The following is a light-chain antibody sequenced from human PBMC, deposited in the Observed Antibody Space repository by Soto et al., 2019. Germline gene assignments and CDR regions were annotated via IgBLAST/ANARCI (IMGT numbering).Light chain of an antibody. CDR1: QSVSSN. J-gene: IGKJ3*01. V-gene: IGKV3-15*01. Sequence: EKVMTQSPATLSVSPGESVTLSCRASQSVSSNLAWYQQKPGQAPRLLIYGASTRATGIPARCSGSGSGTEFTLTLNSLQSEDLAVYYCQQYNNWPPIFTFGTGTKVEIK. CDR2: GAS. CDR3: QQYNNWPPIFT.